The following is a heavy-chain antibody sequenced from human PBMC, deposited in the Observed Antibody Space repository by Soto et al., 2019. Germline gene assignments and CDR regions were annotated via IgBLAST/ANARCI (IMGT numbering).Heavy chain of an antibody. CDR3: ARVAGAKFDF. D-gene: IGHD6-19*01. CDR1: GGSINTYY. CDR2: IYHSGYT. J-gene: IGHJ4*02. V-gene: IGHV4-4*07. Sequence: SETLSLTCTISGGSINTYYWSWIRQPAGKGLEWIGRIYHSGYTNPNSSLKSRLTMSVDTSKDQFFLRLSSVTAADTAVYYCARVAGAKFDFWGQGILVTVSS.